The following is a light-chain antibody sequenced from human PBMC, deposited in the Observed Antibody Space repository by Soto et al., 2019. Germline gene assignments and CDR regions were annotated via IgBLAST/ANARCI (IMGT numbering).Light chain of an antibody. V-gene: IGLV2-11*01. CDR2: DVT. CDR3: CSYAGTYTFYV. Sequence: QSALTQPRSVYGSPGQSVTISCTGTSSDVGGYDLVSWYQQHPGKAPKLMIYDVTKRPSGVPDRFSGSRSGNTASQTVSGLQAEDDADYYCCSYAGTYTFYVFGTGTKVTVL. J-gene: IGLJ1*01. CDR1: SSDVGGYDL.